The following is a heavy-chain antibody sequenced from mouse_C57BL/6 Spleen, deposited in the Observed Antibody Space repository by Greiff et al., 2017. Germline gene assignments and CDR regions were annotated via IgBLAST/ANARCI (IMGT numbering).Heavy chain of an antibody. CDR3: ARDPIYDGYYGGFAY. V-gene: IGHV1-52*01. J-gene: IGHJ3*01. CDR2: IDPSDSET. CDR1: GYTFTSYW. Sequence: QVQLQQPGAELVRPGSSVKLSCKASGYTFTSYWMHWVKQRPIQGLEWIGKIDPSDSETHYNQKFKDKATLTVDKSSSTAYMQLSSLTSEDSAVYYCARDPIYDGYYGGFAYWGQGTLVTVSA. D-gene: IGHD2-3*01.